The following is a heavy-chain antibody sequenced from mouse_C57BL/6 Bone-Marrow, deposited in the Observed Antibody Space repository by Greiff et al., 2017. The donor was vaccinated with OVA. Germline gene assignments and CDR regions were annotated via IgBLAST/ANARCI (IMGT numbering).Heavy chain of an antibody. Sequence: QVQLQQPGAELVKAGASVKLSCKASGYTFTSYWMHWVKQRPGQGLEWIGMIHPNSGSTNYNEKFKSKATLTVDKSSSTAYMQLSSLTSEDSAVYYCARETIVYFDYWGQGTTLTVSS. D-gene: IGHD2-12*01. V-gene: IGHV1-64*01. CDR2: IHPNSGST. CDR1: GYTFTSYW. J-gene: IGHJ2*01. CDR3: ARETIVYFDY.